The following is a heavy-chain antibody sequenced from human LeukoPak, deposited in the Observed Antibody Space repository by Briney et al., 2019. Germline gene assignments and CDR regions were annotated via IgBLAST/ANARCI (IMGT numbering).Heavy chain of an antibody. CDR2: IYYSGST. J-gene: IGHJ6*02. D-gene: IGHD3-10*01. CDR1: GGSISSYY. Sequence: SETLSLTCTVSGGSISSYYWSWIRQPPGKGLEWIAHIYYSGSTFYNPSLKSRATISVDTSKNQFFLKLNTVTAADTAVYYCAREAVAGGSGSNYYYYGVDVWGQGTTVTVSS. V-gene: IGHV4-59*12. CDR3: AREAVAGGSGSNYYYYGVDV.